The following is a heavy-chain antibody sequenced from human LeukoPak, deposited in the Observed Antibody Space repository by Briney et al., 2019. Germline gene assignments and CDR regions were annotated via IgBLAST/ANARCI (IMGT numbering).Heavy chain of an antibody. CDR3: ARTMVVVIKTAFDI. CDR2: INHSGST. CDR1: GGSFSDNY. J-gene: IGHJ3*02. Sequence: SETLSLTCAVYGGSFSDNYWSWIRQPPGKGLEWIGEINHSGSTNYNPSLKSRVTLSVDTSKNQFSLKLNSVTAADTAVYYCARTMVVVIKTAFDIWGQGTMVTVSS. V-gene: IGHV4-34*01. D-gene: IGHD3-22*01.